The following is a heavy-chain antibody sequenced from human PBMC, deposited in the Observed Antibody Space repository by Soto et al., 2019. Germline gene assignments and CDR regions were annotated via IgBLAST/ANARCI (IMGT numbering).Heavy chain of an antibody. V-gene: IGHV3-30*18. CDR1: GFTFKSYG. CDR3: AKDGRSGRVTRPDH. D-gene: IGHD1-26*01. J-gene: IGHJ4*02. CDR2: ISYDGSYQ. Sequence: AGGSLRLSCAASGFTFKSYGMHWVRQAPGKGLEWVAVISYDGSYQYYSDSVKGRFTISRDNSKNTLNLQMNSLRVEDSAMYYCAKDGRSGRVTRPDHWGQGTLVTVSS.